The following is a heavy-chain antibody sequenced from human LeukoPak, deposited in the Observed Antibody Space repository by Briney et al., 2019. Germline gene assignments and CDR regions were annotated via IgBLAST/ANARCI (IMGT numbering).Heavy chain of an antibody. CDR1: GDSISSYY. V-gene: IGHV4-59*01. Sequence: SSETLSLTCTVSGDSISSYYWSWIRQPPGKGLEWIGYIYYSGSTNYNPSLKSRVTISVDTSKNQFSLKLSSVTAADTAVYYCARREFLTLDYWGQGTLVTVSS. CDR2: IYYSGST. J-gene: IGHJ4*02. D-gene: IGHD2-21*01. CDR3: ARREFLTLDY.